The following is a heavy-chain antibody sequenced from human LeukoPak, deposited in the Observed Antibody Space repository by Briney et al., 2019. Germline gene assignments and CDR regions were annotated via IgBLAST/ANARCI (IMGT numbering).Heavy chain of an antibody. CDR3: ARAATAYYYDSSGYYLNDY. Sequence: SETLSLTCTVSGYSISSGYYWGWIRQPPGKGLEWIGSIYHSGSTYYNPSLKSRVTISVDTSKNQFSLKLSSVTAADTAVYYCARAATAYYYDSSGYYLNDYWGRGTPVTVSS. V-gene: IGHV4-38-2*02. CDR2: IYHSGST. J-gene: IGHJ4*02. CDR1: GYSISSGYY. D-gene: IGHD3-22*01.